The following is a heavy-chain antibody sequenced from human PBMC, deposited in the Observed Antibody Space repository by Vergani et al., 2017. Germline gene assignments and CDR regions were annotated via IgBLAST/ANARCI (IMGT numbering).Heavy chain of an antibody. CDR1: GFTFSSYW. D-gene: IGHD2-21*02. Sequence: EVQLVESGGGLVQPGGSLRLSCAASGFTFSSYWMHWVRQAPGKGLVWVSRINSDGSSTSYADSVKGRFTISRDNAKNTLYLQRNSLRAEDTAVYYCARGLNGYYYYYMDVWGKGTTVTVSS. CDR2: INSDGSST. CDR3: ARGLNGYYYYYMDV. J-gene: IGHJ6*03. V-gene: IGHV3-74*01.